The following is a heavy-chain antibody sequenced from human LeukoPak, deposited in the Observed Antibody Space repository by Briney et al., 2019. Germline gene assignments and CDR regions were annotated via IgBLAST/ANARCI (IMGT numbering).Heavy chain of an antibody. Sequence: QAGGSLRLSCAASGFTFSSYWMSWVRQAPGKGLEWVANIKQDGSEKYYVDSVKGRFTISRDNAKNSLYLQMNSLRAEDTAVYYCAKDSHVAWGYSDYWGQGTLVTVSS. D-gene: IGHD2-15*01. J-gene: IGHJ4*02. CDR2: IKQDGSEK. CDR1: GFTFSSYW. CDR3: AKDSHVAWGYSDY. V-gene: IGHV3-7*03.